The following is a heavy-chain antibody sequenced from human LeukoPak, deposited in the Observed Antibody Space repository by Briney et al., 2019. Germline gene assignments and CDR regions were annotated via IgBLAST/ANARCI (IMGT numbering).Heavy chain of an antibody. CDR1: GFSFGGHY. V-gene: IGHV3-11*01. CDR2: ISGNGGDI. Sequence: GGSLRLSCAASGFSFGGHYMSWLRQAPGKGPEWLSYISGNGGDIAYADSVKGRFTISRDNARNLLHLQMNSLRVDDTAVYYCAADYGDYVSPSDWGQGSLVIVSS. CDR3: AADYGDYVSPSD. J-gene: IGHJ4*02. D-gene: IGHD4-17*01.